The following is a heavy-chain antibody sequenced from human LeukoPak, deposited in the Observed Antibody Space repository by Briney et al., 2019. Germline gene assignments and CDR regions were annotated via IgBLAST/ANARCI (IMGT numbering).Heavy chain of an antibody. CDR3: ARDLGAMSILRYFDWLLYPSSYFDY. J-gene: IGHJ4*02. D-gene: IGHD3-9*01. V-gene: IGHV3-7*01. CDR1: GFTFSSYW. Sequence: GGSLRLSCAASGFTFSSYWMTWVCQAPGKGLEWVANIKQDGSEKYYVDSVKGRFTISRDNAKNSLYLQMNSLRAEDTAVYYCARDLGAMSILRYFDWLLYPSSYFDYWGQGTLVTVSS. CDR2: IKQDGSEK.